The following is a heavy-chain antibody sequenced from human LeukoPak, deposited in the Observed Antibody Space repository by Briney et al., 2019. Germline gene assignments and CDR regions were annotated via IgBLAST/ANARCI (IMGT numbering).Heavy chain of an antibody. V-gene: IGHV1-2*02. CDR2: MNPNSGGT. J-gene: IGHJ4*02. CDR3: AREGTTGTVNFDY. Sequence: GASVKVSCKASGYTFTSYDINWVRQATGQGLEWMGWMNPNSGGTNYAQKFQGRVTMTRDTSISTAYMELSRLRSDDTAVYYCAREGTTGTVNFDYWGQGTLVTVSS. D-gene: IGHD1-1*01. CDR1: GYTFTSYD.